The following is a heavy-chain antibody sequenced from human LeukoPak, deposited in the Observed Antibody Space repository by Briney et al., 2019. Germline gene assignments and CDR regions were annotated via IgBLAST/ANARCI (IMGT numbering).Heavy chain of an antibody. CDR3: ARVGEMATILSPYYFDY. V-gene: IGHV1-18*01. Sequence: GASVKVSCKASGYTFTTYGLSWVRQAPGQGLEWLGWISTYDDNIKYAQSLQGRLTLTIDTSTSTAYMELRSLRSDDTAVYYCARVGEMATILSPYYFDYWGQGTLVTVSS. CDR1: GYTFTTYG. CDR2: ISTYDDNI. J-gene: IGHJ4*02. D-gene: IGHD5-24*01.